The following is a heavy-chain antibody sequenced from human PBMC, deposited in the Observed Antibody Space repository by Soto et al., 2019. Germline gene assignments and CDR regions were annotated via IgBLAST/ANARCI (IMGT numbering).Heavy chain of an antibody. J-gene: IGHJ5*02. CDR1: GFTFSSFG. CDR3: MKVLLIAAAGFFP. Sequence: GGSLRLSCAASGFTFSSFGMHWVRQAPGKGLEYVSAISSNGGSTYYADSVKGRFTISRDNSKNTLYLQMSSLRAEDTAVYYCMKVLLIAAAGFFPWGQGTLVTVSS. CDR2: ISSNGGST. V-gene: IGHV3-64D*08. D-gene: IGHD6-13*01.